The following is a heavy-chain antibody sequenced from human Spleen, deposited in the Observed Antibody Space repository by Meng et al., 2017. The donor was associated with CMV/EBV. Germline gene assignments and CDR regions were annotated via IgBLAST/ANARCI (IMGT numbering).Heavy chain of an antibody. CDR2: IGTAGDT. V-gene: IGHV3-13*01. D-gene: IGHD2-2*01. CDR3: ARNSRGHCSSTSCDFDY. CDR1: GFTFSSYD. Sequence: GESLKISCAASGFTFSSYDMHWVRQATGKGLEWVSAIGTAGDTYYPGSVKGRFTISRENAKNSLYLQMNSLRAGDTAVYYCARNSRGHCSSTSCDFDYWGQGTLVTVSS. J-gene: IGHJ4*02.